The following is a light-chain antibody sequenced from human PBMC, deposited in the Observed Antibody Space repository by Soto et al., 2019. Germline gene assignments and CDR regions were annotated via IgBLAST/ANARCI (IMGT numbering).Light chain of an antibody. CDR1: QSVLYSSNNKNY. CDR2: AAS. CDR3: QQGFNTPRT. Sequence: IVMTQSPDSLAVSLGERATINCKSSQSVLYSSNNKNYLAWYQQKPGKAPKLLIYAASNLHSGVPSRFSGSGSGTGFTLTISSLQPEDFAIYYCQQGFNTPRTFGQGTKVDI. V-gene: IGKV4-1*01. J-gene: IGKJ1*01.